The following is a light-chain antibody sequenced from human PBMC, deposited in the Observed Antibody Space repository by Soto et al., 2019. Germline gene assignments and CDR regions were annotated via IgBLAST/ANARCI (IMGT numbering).Light chain of an antibody. J-gene: IGKJ1*01. CDR2: GAS. Sequence: EIVMTQSPATLSVSPGERATLSCRASQSVSSNLAWYQQKPGQAPRLLIYGASTRATGIPARFSGSGSGTGFTLTISSLQSEDFAVYYCQQYNNWPRTFGQETRVAIK. V-gene: IGKV3-15*01. CDR1: QSVSSN. CDR3: QQYNNWPRT.